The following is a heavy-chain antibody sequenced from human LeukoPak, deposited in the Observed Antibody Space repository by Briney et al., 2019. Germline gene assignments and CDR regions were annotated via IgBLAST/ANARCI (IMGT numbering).Heavy chain of an antibody. Sequence: SETLSLTCTVSGASISSGGYYWSWIRQHPGKGLEWIGYIYYSGSTYYNPSLKSRVTISVDTSKNQFSLKLSSVTAADTAVYYCASRPHFWSGFFYWGQGTLVTVSS. CDR1: GASISSGGYY. CDR3: ASRPHFWSGFFY. V-gene: IGHV4-31*03. CDR2: IYYSGST. D-gene: IGHD3-3*01. J-gene: IGHJ4*02.